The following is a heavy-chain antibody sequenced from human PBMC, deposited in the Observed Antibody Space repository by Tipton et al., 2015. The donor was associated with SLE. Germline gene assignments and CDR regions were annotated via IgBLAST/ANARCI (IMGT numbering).Heavy chain of an antibody. J-gene: IGHJ1*01. Sequence: TLSLTYAVYGGSFSGYYWSWIRQPPGKGLEWIGEINHSGSTNYNPSLKSRVTISVDTSKNQFSLKLSSVTAADTAVYYCASSHGSGRYFQHWGQGTLVTVSS. CDR3: ASSHGSGRYFQH. D-gene: IGHD6-19*01. CDR2: INHSGST. V-gene: IGHV4-34*01. CDR1: GGSFSGYY.